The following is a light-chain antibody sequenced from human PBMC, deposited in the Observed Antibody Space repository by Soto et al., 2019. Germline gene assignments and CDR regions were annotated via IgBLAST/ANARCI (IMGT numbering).Light chain of an antibody. CDR3: SSYAGSNNYV. V-gene: IGLV2-8*01. CDR2: EVS. CDR1: SSDVGGYNY. Sequence: QSVLTQPPSASGSPGQSVTISCTGTSSDVGGYNYVSWYQQHPGKAPKLTIYEVSKRPSGVPDRFSGSKSDNTASLTVSGLQAEDEADYYCSSYAGSNNYVFGTGTKLTVL. J-gene: IGLJ1*01.